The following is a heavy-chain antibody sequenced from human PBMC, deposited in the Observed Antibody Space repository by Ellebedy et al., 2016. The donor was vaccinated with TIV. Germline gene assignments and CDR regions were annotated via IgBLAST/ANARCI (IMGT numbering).Heavy chain of an antibody. CDR3: ARDSANSQAGGRLHY. V-gene: IGHV3-7*03. J-gene: IGHJ4*02. D-gene: IGHD3-16*01. Sequence: PGGSLRLSCAASGFTFSSYWMSWVRQAPGKGLEWVANIKQDGSEKYYVDSVKGRFTISRDNAKNSLYLQMNSLRAEDTAVYYCARDSANSQAGGRLHYWGQGTLVTVSS. CDR1: GFTFSSYW. CDR2: IKQDGSEK.